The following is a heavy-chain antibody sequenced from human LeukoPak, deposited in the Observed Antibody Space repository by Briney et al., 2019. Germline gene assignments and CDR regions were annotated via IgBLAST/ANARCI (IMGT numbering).Heavy chain of an antibody. V-gene: IGHV3-23*01. CDR2: ISGTGGST. Sequence: GGSLRLSCATSGFTFSSYAMTWVRQAPGKGLEWVSAISGTGGSTYYADSGKGRFTISRDNSKNTLYLQMNSLRAEDTAVYYCAKAISGRGWLADYWGQGTLVTVSS. CDR3: AKAISGRGWLADY. CDR1: GFTFSSYA. J-gene: IGHJ4*02. D-gene: IGHD3-22*01.